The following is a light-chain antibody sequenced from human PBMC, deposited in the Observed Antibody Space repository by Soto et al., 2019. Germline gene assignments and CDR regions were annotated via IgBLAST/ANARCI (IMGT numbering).Light chain of an antibody. CDR2: GAS. Sequence: EIVLTQSPGTLSLSPGERATLSCRASQSVSSSYLAWYQQKPGQAPRPLIYGASSRAIGIPDRFSGSGSGTEFPLTISRLEPEDFAMYYCQQYGSSPWTFGQGTKVEIK. CDR3: QQYGSSPWT. V-gene: IGKV3-20*01. J-gene: IGKJ1*01. CDR1: QSVSSSY.